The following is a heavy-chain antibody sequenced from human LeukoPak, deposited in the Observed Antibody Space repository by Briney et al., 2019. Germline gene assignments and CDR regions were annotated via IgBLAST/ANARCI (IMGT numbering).Heavy chain of an antibody. J-gene: IGHJ4*02. CDR3: VRAVDSYYFDS. D-gene: IGHD5-18*01. Sequence: SETLSLTCAVSSYSISSGYYWGWVRQPPGQGLEWIRSISHSGSTYYNPSFKSRATISIDTSKNQFSLKLSSVTAADTAMYYCVRAVDSYYFDSWGQGTQVAVSS. CDR1: SYSISSGYY. CDR2: ISHSGST. V-gene: IGHV4-38-2*01.